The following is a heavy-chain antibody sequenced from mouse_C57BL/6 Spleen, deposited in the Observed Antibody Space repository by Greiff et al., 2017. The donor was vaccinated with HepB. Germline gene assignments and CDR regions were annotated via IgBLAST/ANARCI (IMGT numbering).Heavy chain of an antibody. V-gene: IGHV5-17*01. CDR3: ARHGYDAMDY. Sequence: EVQLVESGGGLVKPGGSLKLSCAASGFTFSDYGMHWVRQAPEKGLEWVAYISSGSSTIYYADTVKGRVTIARDNAKNTLFLQMTSLRYEDTAMYYCARHGYDAMDYWGQGTSVTVSS. CDR2: ISSGSSTI. CDR1: GFTFSDYG. J-gene: IGHJ4*01.